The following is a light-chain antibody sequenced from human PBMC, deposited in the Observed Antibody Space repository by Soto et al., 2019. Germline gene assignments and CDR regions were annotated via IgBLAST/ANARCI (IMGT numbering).Light chain of an antibody. V-gene: IGLV3-21*04. CDR1: NIGSKG. Sequence: SYELTQPPSVSVAPGKTARITCGGNNIGSKGVHWYQQKPGQAPVLVIYYDSDRPSGIPERFSGSNSGNTATLTISRVEAGDEADYYCQVWDSSIDHYVFGTGTKLTVL. J-gene: IGLJ1*01. CDR3: QVWDSSIDHYV. CDR2: YDS.